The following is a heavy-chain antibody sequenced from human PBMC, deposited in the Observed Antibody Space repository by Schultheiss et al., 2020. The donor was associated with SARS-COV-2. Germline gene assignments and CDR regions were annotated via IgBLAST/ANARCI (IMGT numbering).Heavy chain of an antibody. D-gene: IGHD1-26*01. V-gene: IGHV3-74*01. Sequence: GESLKISCAASGFTFSSYWMHWVRQAPGKGLVWVSRINSDGSSTSYADSVKGRFTISRDNAKNTLYLQMNSLRAEDTAVYYCARGASHATFDYWGQGTLVTVSS. CDR1: GFTFSSYW. CDR3: ARGASHATFDY. J-gene: IGHJ4*02. CDR2: INSDGSST.